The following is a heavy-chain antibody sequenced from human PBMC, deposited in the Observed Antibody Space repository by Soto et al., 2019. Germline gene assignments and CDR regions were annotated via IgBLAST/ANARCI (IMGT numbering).Heavy chain of an antibody. CDR3: VRDKPHNWFDP. J-gene: IGHJ5*02. Sequence: GSLRLSCAASGXTFSSYGMHWVRQAPGKGLVWVSRINNDGSETTYAESVKGRLTISRENAKNTVYLQMNSLRAEDTAVYYCVRDKPHNWFDPWGQGTPGTVSS. CDR2: INNDGSET. CDR1: GXTFSSYG. V-gene: IGHV3-74*01.